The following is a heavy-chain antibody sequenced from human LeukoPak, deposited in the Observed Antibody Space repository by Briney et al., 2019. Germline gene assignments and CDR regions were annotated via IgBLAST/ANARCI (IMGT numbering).Heavy chain of an antibody. CDR3: ARDHGLWGVHDAFDI. CDR2: IYYSGST. D-gene: IGHD3-16*01. CDR1: GGSISSHY. V-gene: IGHV4-59*11. J-gene: IGHJ3*02. Sequence: PSETLSLTCTVSGGSISSHYWSWIRQPPGEGLEWIGYIYYSGSTNYNPSLKSRVTISVDTSRNQFSLKLSSVTAADTAVYYCARDHGLWGVHDAFDIWGQGTMVTVSS.